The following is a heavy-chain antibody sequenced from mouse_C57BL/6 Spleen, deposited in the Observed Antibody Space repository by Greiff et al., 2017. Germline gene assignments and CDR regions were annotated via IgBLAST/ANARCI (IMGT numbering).Heavy chain of an antibody. D-gene: IGHD1-1*01. J-gene: IGHJ1*03. V-gene: IGHV1-31*01. CDR3: ARGYSGSSYWYFDV. CDR2: IYPSNGVS. CDR1: GYSFTGYY. Sequence: VQLQQSGPELVKPGASVKISCKASGYSFTGYYMHWVKQSHGNILDWIGYIYPSNGVSSYNQKFKGKATLTVDKSSSPAYMELRSLASADSAVYDCARGYSGSSYWYFDVRGTGTTVTVAS.